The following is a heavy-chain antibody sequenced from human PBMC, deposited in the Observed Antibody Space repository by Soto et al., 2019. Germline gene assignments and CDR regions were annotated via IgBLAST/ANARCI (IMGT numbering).Heavy chain of an antibody. D-gene: IGHD3-22*01. CDR3: ARGGSSGYYRV. Sequence: QVQLQESGPGLVKPSETLSLTCTVSGGSISSYYWSWIRQPPGKGLEWIGYIYYSGSTNYNPSLKSRVTISVDTSKNQCPLKLSSVPAADTAVYYCARGGSSGYYRVWGQGTLVTVSS. J-gene: IGHJ4*02. CDR1: GGSISSYY. V-gene: IGHV4-59*08. CDR2: IYYSGST.